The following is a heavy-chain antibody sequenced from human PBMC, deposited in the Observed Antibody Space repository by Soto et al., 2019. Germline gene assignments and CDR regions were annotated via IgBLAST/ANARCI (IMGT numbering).Heavy chain of an antibody. CDR2: IIPILGIA. D-gene: IGHD3-10*01. CDR3: GSTGGITMVRGVNYYYYGMDV. V-gene: IGHV1-69*02. J-gene: IGHJ6*02. Sequence: ASVKVSCKASGGTFSSYTISWVRQAPGQGLEWMGRIIPILGIANYAQKFQGRVTITADKSTSTAYMELSSLRSEDTAVYYCGSTGGITMVRGVNYYYYGMDVWGQGTTVTVSS. CDR1: GGTFSSYT.